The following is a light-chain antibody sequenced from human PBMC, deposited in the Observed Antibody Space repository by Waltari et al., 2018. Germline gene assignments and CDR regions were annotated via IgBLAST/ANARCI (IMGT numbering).Light chain of an antibody. V-gene: IGLV2-11*01. CDR2: DVS. Sequence: QSALTQPRSVSGSPGQSVTISCTGTSSDVGGYNYVSWYQQHPGKAPKLMIYDVSKRPSGVPDRFSGSKSGNTASLTISGLQAEDEVDYYCCSYAGSYTFGWVFGGGTKLTVL. CDR1: SSDVGGYNY. CDR3: CSYAGSYTFGWV. J-gene: IGLJ3*02.